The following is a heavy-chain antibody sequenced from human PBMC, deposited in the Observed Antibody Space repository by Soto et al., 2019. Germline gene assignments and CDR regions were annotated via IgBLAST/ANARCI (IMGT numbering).Heavy chain of an antibody. V-gene: IGHV3-30*18. CDR2: ISYDGSNK. Sequence: PGGSLRLSCAASGFTFSSYGMHWVRQAPGKGLEWVAVISYDGSNKYYADSVKGRFTISRDNSKNTLYLQMNSLRAEDTAVYYCAKDFSPDCTKGVCYFFGPPLDYWGQEPRVPVSS. D-gene: IGHD2-8*01. CDR3: AKDFSPDCTKGVCYFFGPPLDY. J-gene: IGHJ4*02. CDR1: GFTFSSYG.